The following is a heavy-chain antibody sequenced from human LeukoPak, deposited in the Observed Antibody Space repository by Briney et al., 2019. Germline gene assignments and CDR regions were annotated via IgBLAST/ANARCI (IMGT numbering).Heavy chain of an antibody. CDR1: GITFDDYA. J-gene: IGHJ4*02. V-gene: IGHV3-9*01. D-gene: IGHD1-26*01. CDR3: AKDSGPSVSSLDY. Sequence: HPGGSLRLSCAASGITFDDYAMHWVRQAPGKGLEWVSGISWNSGSIGYADSVKGRFTISRDNAKNSLYLQMNSLRAEDTALYYCAKDSGPSVSSLDYWGQGTLVTVSS. CDR2: ISWNSGSI.